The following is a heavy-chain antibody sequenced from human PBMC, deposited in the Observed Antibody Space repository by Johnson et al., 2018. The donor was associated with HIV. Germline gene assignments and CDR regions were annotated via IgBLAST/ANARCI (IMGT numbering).Heavy chain of an antibody. Sequence: QVQLLESGGGLVKPGGSLIVSCEASGLTFSDYYMSWIRQAPGKGLEWVSYISSSGSSRYYADYVKGRFTITRDNVKNSLYMQMNSLRVEDTAVYFCARDYRGALDIWGQGTMVTVSS. D-gene: IGHD4-11*01. CDR3: ARDYRGALDI. CDR1: GLTFSDYY. J-gene: IGHJ3*02. CDR2: ISSSGSSR. V-gene: IGHV3-11*01.